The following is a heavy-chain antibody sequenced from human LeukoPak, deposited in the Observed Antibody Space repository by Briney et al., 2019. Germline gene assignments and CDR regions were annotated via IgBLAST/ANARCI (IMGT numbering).Heavy chain of an antibody. CDR2: ISGSGGSA. V-gene: IGHV3-23*01. Sequence: GGSLRLSCAASGFTFSSYAMSWVRQAPGKGLEWVSAISGSGGSAYYADSVKGRFTISRDNSKNTLYLQMNSLRAEDTAVYYCAKSPVAGTSGDFDYWGQGTLVTVSS. D-gene: IGHD6-19*01. CDR1: GFTFSSYA. J-gene: IGHJ4*02. CDR3: AKSPVAGTSGDFDY.